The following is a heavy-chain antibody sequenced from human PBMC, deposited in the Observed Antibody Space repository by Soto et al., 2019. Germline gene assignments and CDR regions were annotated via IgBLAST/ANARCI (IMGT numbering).Heavy chain of an antibody. V-gene: IGHV2-5*02. D-gene: IGHD2-2*01. CDR3: AHAYGGTSWPNDVFDV. CDR1: GFSLSADGVG. Sequence: QITLKESGPTLVKPTQTLTLTCTFSGFSLSADGVGVGWIRQPPGKALEWLALIYWDDDQRYSPSLKTRLTINKDTSKTQVVLTMTNMDPVDTATYYCAHAYGGTSWPNDVFDVWGQGTVVTVSS. CDR2: IYWDDDQ. J-gene: IGHJ3*01.